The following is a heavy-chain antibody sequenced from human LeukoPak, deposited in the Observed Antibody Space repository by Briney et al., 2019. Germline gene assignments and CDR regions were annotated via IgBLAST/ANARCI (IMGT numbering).Heavy chain of an antibody. Sequence: ASVKVSCKASGYTFTGYYMHWVRQAPGQGLEWMGWINPNSGGTSYAQNFQGRVTMTRDTSISTDYMELSSLRSEDTAVYYCARDNSVEDTAWWFDPWGQGTLVTVSS. CDR2: INPNSGGT. V-gene: IGHV1-2*02. D-gene: IGHD4-23*01. J-gene: IGHJ5*02. CDR3: ARDNSVEDTAWWFDP. CDR1: GYTFTGYY.